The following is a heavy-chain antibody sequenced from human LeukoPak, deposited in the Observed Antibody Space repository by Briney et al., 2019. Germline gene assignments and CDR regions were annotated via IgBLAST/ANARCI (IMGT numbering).Heavy chain of an antibody. D-gene: IGHD5-18*01. CDR2: ISGSGGST. CDR1: GFTFSSYA. CDR3: AKDLGMQVWFPL. J-gene: IGHJ4*02. Sequence: AGGSLRLSYAASGFTFSSYAMSWVRQAPGKGLEWVSAISGSGGSTYYADSVKGRFTISRDNSKNTLYLQMNSLRAEDTAVYYCAKDLGMQVWFPLWGQGTLVTVSS. V-gene: IGHV3-23*01.